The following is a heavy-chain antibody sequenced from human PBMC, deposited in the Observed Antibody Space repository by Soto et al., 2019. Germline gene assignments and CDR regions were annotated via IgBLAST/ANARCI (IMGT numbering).Heavy chain of an antibody. CDR1: GYTLTELS. CDR2: FDPEGGET. Sequence: ASVKVSCKVSGYTLTELSMHWVRQAPGKGLEWMGGFDPEGGETIYAQKFQGRVTMTEDTSTDTAYMELSSLRSEDTAVYYCATDYYGSGSYYNADYYYGMDVWGQGTTVTVSS. J-gene: IGHJ6*02. CDR3: ATDYYGSGSYYNADYYYGMDV. D-gene: IGHD3-10*01. V-gene: IGHV1-24*01.